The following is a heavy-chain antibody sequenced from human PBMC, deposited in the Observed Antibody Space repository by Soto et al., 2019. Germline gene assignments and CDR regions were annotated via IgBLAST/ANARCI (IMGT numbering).Heavy chain of an antibody. D-gene: IGHD4-4*01. Sequence: PSETLSVSCAFSVGSISSSNWWSWVRHPPGKGLEWIGEIYHSGSTNYNPSLKSRGTISVDKSKNQFSLKLSSVTAADTAVYYCASLRETTADAFDIWGQGTMVTVSS. CDR1: VGSISSSNW. J-gene: IGHJ3*02. CDR2: IYHSGST. V-gene: IGHV4-4*02. CDR3: ASLRETTADAFDI.